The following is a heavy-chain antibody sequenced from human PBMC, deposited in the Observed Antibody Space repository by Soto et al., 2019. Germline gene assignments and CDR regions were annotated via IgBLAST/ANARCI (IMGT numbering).Heavy chain of an antibody. Sequence: GGSLRLSCAASGFTFSNAWMNWVRQAPGKGLEWVGRIKSKTDGGTTDYAAPVKGRFTISRDDSKNTLYLQMNSLKTEDTAVYYCTTVWGVWGDLWFGELSSYYYYGMDVWGQGTTVTVSS. J-gene: IGHJ6*02. CDR1: GFTFSNAW. CDR3: TTVWGVWGDLWFGELSSYYYYGMDV. D-gene: IGHD3-10*01. CDR2: IKSKTDGGTT. V-gene: IGHV3-15*07.